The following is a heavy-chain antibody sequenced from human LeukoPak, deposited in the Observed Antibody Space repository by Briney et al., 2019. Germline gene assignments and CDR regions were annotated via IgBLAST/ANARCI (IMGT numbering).Heavy chain of an antibody. D-gene: IGHD2-2*01. CDR3: AGDYCSSTSCYGYFDY. CDR1: GYTFTGYY. V-gene: IGHV1-2*02. Sequence: ASVKVSCKASGYTFTGYYMHWVRRAPGQGLEWMGWINPNSGGTNYAQKFQGRVTMTRDTSISTAYMELSRLRSDDTAVYYCAGDYCSSTSCYGYFDYWGQGTLVTVSS. J-gene: IGHJ4*02. CDR2: INPNSGGT.